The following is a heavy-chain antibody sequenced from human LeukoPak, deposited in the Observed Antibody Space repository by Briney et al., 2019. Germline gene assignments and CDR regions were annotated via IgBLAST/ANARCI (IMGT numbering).Heavy chain of an antibody. CDR2: ISVSGSST. V-gene: IGHV3-23*01. J-gene: IGHJ4*02. CDR3: AARYYYDSRGSHSPY. Sequence: GESLRLSCAASGITFSSYAMGWVRQAPGKGLEWVSAISVSGSSTDYADPVKGRFTISRDNSKSTLYLQMNSLRAEDTAVYYCAARYYYDSRGSHSPYLGQGTLGTVSS. D-gene: IGHD3-22*01. CDR1: GITFSSYA.